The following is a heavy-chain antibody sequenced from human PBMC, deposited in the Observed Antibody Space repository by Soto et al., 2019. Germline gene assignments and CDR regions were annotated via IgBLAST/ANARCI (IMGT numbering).Heavy chain of an antibody. Sequence: GGSLRLSCTASGFTFSSYSMNWVRQAPGKGLEWLSYISSSSSVIYYADSVKGRFTISRDNAKNSLYLQMNSLRAEDTAVYYCAGELGYCSGVSCFAWGQGTLVTVSS. J-gene: IGHJ5*02. CDR3: AGELGYCSGVSCFA. V-gene: IGHV3-48*01. CDR1: GFTFSSYS. D-gene: IGHD2-15*01. CDR2: ISSSSSVI.